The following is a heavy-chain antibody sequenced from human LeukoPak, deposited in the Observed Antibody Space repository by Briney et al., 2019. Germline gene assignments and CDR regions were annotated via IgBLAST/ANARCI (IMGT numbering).Heavy chain of an antibody. V-gene: IGHV4-39*01. CDR2: IYYSGST. CDR3: ARQGGSYYFDY. Sequence: SETLSLTCTVSGGSISSSSYYWGWIRQPPGKGLEWIGSIYYSGSTYYNPSLKSRVTISVDTSKNQFSLKLSSVTAADTAVYYCARQGGSYYFDYWGQGTLVTVSS. D-gene: IGHD3-16*01. J-gene: IGHJ4*02. CDR1: GGSISSSSYY.